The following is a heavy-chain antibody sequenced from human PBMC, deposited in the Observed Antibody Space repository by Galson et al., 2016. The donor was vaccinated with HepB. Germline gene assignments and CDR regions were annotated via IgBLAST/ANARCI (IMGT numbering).Heavy chain of an antibody. D-gene: IGHD6-13*01. J-gene: IGHJ6*03. Sequence: SLRLSCAASGFTFSYYSMNWVRQAPGKGLEWVSSISSSSSDIYYADSAKGRFTISRDNAKNSLYLQMNSLRAEDKAVYYCARDLIAAAGRTFYYYYYYTDVWGKGTTVTVSS. CDR3: ARDLIAAAGRTFYYYYYYTDV. CDR2: ISSSSSDI. V-gene: IGHV3-21*01. CDR1: GFTFSYYS.